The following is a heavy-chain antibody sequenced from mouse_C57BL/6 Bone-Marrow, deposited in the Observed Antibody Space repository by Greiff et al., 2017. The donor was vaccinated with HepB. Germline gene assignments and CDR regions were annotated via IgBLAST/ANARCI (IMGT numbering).Heavy chain of an antibody. J-gene: IGHJ3*01. Sequence: QVQLQQSGPGLVQPSQSLSITCTVSGFSLTSYGVHWVRQSPGKGLEWLGVIWRGGRTDYNATFMSRMSITKDNSKSKVFFKMNSLQADDTAIYYCAKKNQVLVGDGYPAYWGQGTLVTVSA. D-gene: IGHD2-3*01. CDR1: GFSLTSYG. V-gene: IGHV2-5*01. CDR3: AKKNQVLVGDGYPAY. CDR2: IWRGGRT.